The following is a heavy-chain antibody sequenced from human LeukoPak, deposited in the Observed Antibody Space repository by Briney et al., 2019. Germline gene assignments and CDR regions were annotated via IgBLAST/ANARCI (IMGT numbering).Heavy chain of an antibody. CDR2: ISSSSSTI. J-gene: IGHJ4*02. Sequence: PGGSLRLSCAASGFTFSSYSMNWVRQAPGKGLEWVSYISSSSSTIYYADSVKGRFTISRDNAKNSLYLQMNSLRAEDTAVYYCARSRASYCSGGSCYAFDYWGQGTLVTVSS. CDR3: ARSRASYCSGGSCYAFDY. V-gene: IGHV3-48*04. CDR1: GFTFSSYS. D-gene: IGHD2-15*01.